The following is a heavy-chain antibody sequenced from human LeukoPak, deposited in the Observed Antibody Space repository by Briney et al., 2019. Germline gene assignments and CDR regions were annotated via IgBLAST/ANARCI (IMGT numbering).Heavy chain of an antibody. CDR2: IWYDGSNK. V-gene: IGHV3-33*03. J-gene: IGHJ4*02. CDR1: GFTFSSYG. Sequence: PGGSLRLSCAASGFTFSSYGMHWVRQAPGKGLEWVAVIWYDGSNKYYADSVKGRFTISRDNAKNSLYLQMNSLRAEDTALYYCAKDRSGMAGYFDYWGQGTLVTVSS. CDR3: AKDRSGMAGYFDY. D-gene: IGHD6-19*01.